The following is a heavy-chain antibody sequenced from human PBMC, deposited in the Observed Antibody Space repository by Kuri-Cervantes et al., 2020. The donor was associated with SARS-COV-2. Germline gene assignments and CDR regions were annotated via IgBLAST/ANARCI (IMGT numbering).Heavy chain of an antibody. CDR3: AKDCSSTSCDDAFDI. V-gene: IGHV3-33*06. Sequence: GGSLRLSCAASGFTFSSYGMHWVRQAPGKGLEWVAVIWYDGSNKYYADSVKGRFTISRDNSKNTLYLQMNSLRAEDTAVYHCAKDCSSTSCDDAFDIWGQGTMVTVSS. J-gene: IGHJ3*02. CDR1: GFTFSSYG. CDR2: IWYDGSNK. D-gene: IGHD2-2*01.